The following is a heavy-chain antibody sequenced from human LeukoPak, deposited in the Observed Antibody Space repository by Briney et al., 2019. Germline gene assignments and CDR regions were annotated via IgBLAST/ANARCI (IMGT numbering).Heavy chain of an antibody. CDR1: GFTFSNYW. CDR3: ARDERYKYGVNGY. CDR2: ISSSGSTI. J-gene: IGHJ4*02. Sequence: GGSLRLSCAASGFTFSNYWMHWVRQAPGKGLGWVSYISSSGSTIYYADSVKGRFTISRDNAKNSLYLQMNSLRAEDTAVYYCARDERYKYGVNGYWGQGTLVTVSS. D-gene: IGHD4-17*01. V-gene: IGHV3-11*01.